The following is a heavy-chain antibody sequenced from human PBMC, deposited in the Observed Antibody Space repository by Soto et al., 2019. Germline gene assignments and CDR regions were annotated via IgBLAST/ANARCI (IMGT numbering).Heavy chain of an antibody. Sequence: EVQLLESGGGLVQPGGALRLSCAASGFTFSSHAMSWVRQAPGKGLEWISSISAGSEGAYYADSGKGRFTISRDNSTNTLYLQMNSLRAEDTAVYYCARDLWWYLHWGQGTLVTVSS. D-gene: IGHD2-15*01. J-gene: IGHJ4*02. CDR3: ARDLWWYLH. CDR1: GFTFSSHA. CDR2: ISAGSEGA. V-gene: IGHV3-23*01.